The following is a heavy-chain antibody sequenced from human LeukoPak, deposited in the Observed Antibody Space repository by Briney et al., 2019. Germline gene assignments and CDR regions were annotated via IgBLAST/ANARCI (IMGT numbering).Heavy chain of an antibody. J-gene: IGHJ4*02. V-gene: IGHV1-2*02. D-gene: IGHD1-1*01. Sequence: ASVKVSFKASRYTFPEYYLHWVRQAPGQGLEWMGWINPNSGATNYAQRFRGRVTMTRDTSISTAYMELSRLTSDDTAGYYCARGGTTTGLIGPHYYWGQGTLVTVSS. CDR3: ARGGTTTGLIGPHYY. CDR1: RYTFPEYY. CDR2: INPNSGAT.